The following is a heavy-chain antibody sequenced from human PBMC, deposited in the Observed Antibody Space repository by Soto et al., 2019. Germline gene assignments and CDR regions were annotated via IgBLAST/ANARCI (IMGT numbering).Heavy chain of an antibody. CDR3: AKDHDEDFGYDLDYFDY. D-gene: IGHD5-12*01. CDR2: ISYDGSNK. J-gene: IGHJ4*02. V-gene: IGHV3-30*18. Sequence: GESLKISCAASGFTFSSYGMHWVRQAPGKGLEWVAVISYDGSNKYYADSVKGRFTISRDNAKNTLYLQMNSLRAEDTAFYYCAKDHDEDFGYDLDYFDYWGQGTLVTVSS. CDR1: GFTFSSYG.